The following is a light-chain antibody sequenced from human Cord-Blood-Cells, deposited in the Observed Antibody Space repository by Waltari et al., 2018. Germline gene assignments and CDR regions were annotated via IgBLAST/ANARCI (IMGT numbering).Light chain of an antibody. CDR2: DVS. CDR1: SSAVGGYNY. Sequence: QSALTQPASVSGSPGQSITISCTGTSSAVGGYNYVSWYQQPPGKAPKLLIYDVSNRPSGVSKRFSVSKSGNTASLTISGLQAEDEADYYCSSYTSSSTSIGTGTKVTVL. J-gene: IGLJ1*01. CDR3: SSYTSSSTS. V-gene: IGLV2-14*03.